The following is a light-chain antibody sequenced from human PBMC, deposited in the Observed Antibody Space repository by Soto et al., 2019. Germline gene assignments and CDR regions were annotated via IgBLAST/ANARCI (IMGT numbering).Light chain of an antibody. CDR2: WAS. J-gene: IGKJ3*01. Sequence: DIVLTQSPDSLSVSLGERATIDCKSSRSLLYSSNHKNYLAWYQHKPGQPPRLLINWASARESGVPDRFSGAGSGTDFTLTISSLQAEDVAVYYCMQALQTPITFGPGTKVDIK. CDR3: MQALQTPIT. CDR1: RSLLYSSNHKNY. V-gene: IGKV4-1*01.